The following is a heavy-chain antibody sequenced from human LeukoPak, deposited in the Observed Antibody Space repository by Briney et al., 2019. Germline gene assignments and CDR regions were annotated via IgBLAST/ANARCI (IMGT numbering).Heavy chain of an antibody. V-gene: IGHV3-11*06. CDR3: ARATSYDILTGYFDY. CDR2: ISSSSSYR. CDR1: GFTFSDYY. J-gene: IGHJ4*02. Sequence: GGSLRLSCAASGFTFSDYYMSWIRQAPGKGLEWVSSISSSSSYRYYADSVKGRFTISRDNAKNSLYLQMNSLRAEDTAVYYCARATSYDILTGYFDYWGQGTLVTVSS. D-gene: IGHD3-9*01.